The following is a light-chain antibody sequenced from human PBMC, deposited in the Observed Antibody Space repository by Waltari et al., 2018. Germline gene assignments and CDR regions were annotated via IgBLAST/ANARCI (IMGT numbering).Light chain of an antibody. CDR1: DSNIGSNG. V-gene: IGLV1-36*01. Sequence: QSVLTQPHSVSEAPRQRVTISCSGSDSNIGSNGVHWYQQPPGKAPKLVIYYDDLIPSRVSDRFSGSKSGTSASLAISGLQSEDEADYYCAAWDDTLNGWLFGGGTKLTVL. CDR2: YDD. J-gene: IGLJ3*02. CDR3: AAWDDTLNGWL.